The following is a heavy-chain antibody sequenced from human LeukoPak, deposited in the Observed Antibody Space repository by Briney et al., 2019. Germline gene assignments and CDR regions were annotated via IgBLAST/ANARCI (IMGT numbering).Heavy chain of an antibody. CDR1: GGSFSGYY. Sequence: PSETLSLTCAVYGGSFSGYYWSWIRQPPGKGLEWIGEINHSGSTNYNPSLKSRVTISVDTSKNQFSLKLSSVTAADTAVYYCARALRYYDSSGYYYWGQGTLVTVSS. J-gene: IGHJ4*02. D-gene: IGHD3-22*01. CDR2: INHSGST. CDR3: ARALRYYDSSGYYY. V-gene: IGHV4-34*01.